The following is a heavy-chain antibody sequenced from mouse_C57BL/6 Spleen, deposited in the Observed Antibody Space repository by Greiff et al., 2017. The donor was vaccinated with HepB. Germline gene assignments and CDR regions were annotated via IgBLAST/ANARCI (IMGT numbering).Heavy chain of an antibody. V-gene: IGHV5-12*01. Sequence: EVQGVESGGGLVQPGGSLKLSCAASGFTFSDYYMYWVRQTPEKRLEWVAYISNGGGSTYYPDTVKGRFTISRDNAKNTLYLQMSRLKSEDTAMYYCARQGYYDYDAWFAYWGQGTLVTVSA. CDR1: GFTFSDYY. CDR3: ARQGYYDYDAWFAY. CDR2: ISNGGGST. D-gene: IGHD2-4*01. J-gene: IGHJ3*01.